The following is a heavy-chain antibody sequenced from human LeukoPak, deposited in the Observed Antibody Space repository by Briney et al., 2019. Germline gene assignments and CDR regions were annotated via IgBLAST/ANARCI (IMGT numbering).Heavy chain of an antibody. V-gene: IGHV4-39*01. CDR1: GGSISSSSYY. CDR3: ARLSSSGWPVVDY. D-gene: IGHD6-19*01. Sequence: SETLSLTCTVSGGSISSSSYYWGWIRQPPGKGLEWIGSIYYSGSTYYNPSLKSRVTISVDTSKNQFSLKLSSVTAADTAVYYCARLSSSGWPVVDYWGQGTLVTVSS. CDR2: IYYSGST. J-gene: IGHJ4*02.